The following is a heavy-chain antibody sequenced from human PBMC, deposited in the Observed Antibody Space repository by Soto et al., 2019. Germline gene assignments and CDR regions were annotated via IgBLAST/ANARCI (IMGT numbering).Heavy chain of an antibody. D-gene: IGHD2-2*01. CDR1: GFAFNYAW. V-gene: IGHV3-15*01. CDR3: AAGTGRTDLDY. J-gene: IGHJ4*02. Sequence: GGSLRLSCAASGFAFNYAWMNWVRQAPGKGLEWVGRILSKASGGATDYTAPVKDRFIISRDDSKNTLYLQMNNLKAEDTAVYFCAAGTGRTDLDYWGQGTPVTVSS. CDR2: ILSKASGGAT.